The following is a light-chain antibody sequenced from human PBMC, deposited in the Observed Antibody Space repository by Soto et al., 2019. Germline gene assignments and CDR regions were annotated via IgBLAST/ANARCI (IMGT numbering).Light chain of an antibody. CDR3: QQTNSVPLT. CDR1: QDLSNY. CDR2: TAS. J-gene: IGKJ4*01. Sequence: DIQMTQSPSSVSASVGDRVTITCRASQDLSNYLAWYQQKPGKAPNLLIYTASSLQSGVPSKFSGSGSGTDFTLTVSSLQPEDVATYYCQQTNSVPLTFGGGTKVEIK. V-gene: IGKV1-12*01.